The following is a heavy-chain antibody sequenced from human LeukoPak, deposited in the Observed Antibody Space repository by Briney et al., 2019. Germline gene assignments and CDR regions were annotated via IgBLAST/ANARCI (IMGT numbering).Heavy chain of an antibody. CDR1: GFTFSSYE. CDR3: AELGITMIGGV. Sequence: WGSLRLSCAASGFTFSSYEMNWVRQAPGKGLEWVSYTSSSGSTIYYADSVKGRFTISRDNAKNSLYLQMNSLRAEDTAVYYCAELGITMIGGVWGKGTTVTISS. CDR2: TSSSGSTI. V-gene: IGHV3-48*03. D-gene: IGHD3-10*02. J-gene: IGHJ6*04.